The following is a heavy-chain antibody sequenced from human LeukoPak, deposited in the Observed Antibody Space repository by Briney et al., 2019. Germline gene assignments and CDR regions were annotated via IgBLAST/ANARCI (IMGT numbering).Heavy chain of an antibody. Sequence: GGSLRLSCAASGFTFSSYSMNWVRQAPGKGLEWVSYISSSSSTIYYADSVKGRFTISRDNAKNSLYPQMNSLRAEDTAVYYCARGDGGWLQFFDYWGQGTLVTVSS. D-gene: IGHD5-24*01. CDR1: GFTFSSYS. J-gene: IGHJ4*02. V-gene: IGHV3-48*01. CDR2: ISSSSSTI. CDR3: ARGDGGWLQFFDY.